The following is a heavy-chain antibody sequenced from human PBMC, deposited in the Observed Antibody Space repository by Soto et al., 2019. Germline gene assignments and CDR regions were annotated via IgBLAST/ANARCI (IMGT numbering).Heavy chain of an antibody. D-gene: IGHD1-1*01. CDR1: GYTFTGYY. V-gene: IGHV1-2*04. CDR3: ARDKGELEPLDY. J-gene: IGHJ4*02. Sequence: ASVKVSCKASGYTFTGYYMHWVRQAPGQGLEWMGWINPNSGGTNYAQKFQGWVTMTRDTSISTAYMELSRLRSEDTAVYYCARDKGELEPLDYWGQGTLVTVSS. CDR2: INPNSGGT.